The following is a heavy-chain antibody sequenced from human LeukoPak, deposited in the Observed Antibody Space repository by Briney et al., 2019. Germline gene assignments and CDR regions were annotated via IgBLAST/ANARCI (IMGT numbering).Heavy chain of an antibody. Sequence: PGGSLRLSCAASGFTFRTYSMHWVRQAPGKGLEWVAIISYDGSQKYHADSVKGRFTISRDNSKNALYLQMDSLRAEDTAGYYCARAPSNSWHNFDSWGQGTLVTVSS. J-gene: IGHJ4*02. CDR1: GFTFRTYS. CDR3: ARAPSNSWHNFDS. D-gene: IGHD6-13*01. V-gene: IGHV3-30-3*01. CDR2: ISYDGSQK.